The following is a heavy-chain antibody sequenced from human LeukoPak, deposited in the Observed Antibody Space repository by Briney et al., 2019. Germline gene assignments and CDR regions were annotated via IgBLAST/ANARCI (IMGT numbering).Heavy chain of an antibody. D-gene: IGHD3-22*01. CDR2: IHYSGST. CDR1: GGSINRNVYY. J-gene: IGHJ2*01. CDR3: AKWDYDSSGIRYFDL. Sequence: SQTLSLTCAVSGGSINRNVYYWTWFRQHPGKGLEWIGNIHYSGSTYNNPSLRSRVTMSIDTSKKQFSLKLSSVTAADTAVYYCAKWDYDSSGIRYFDLWGRGTLVTVSS. V-gene: IGHV4-31*11.